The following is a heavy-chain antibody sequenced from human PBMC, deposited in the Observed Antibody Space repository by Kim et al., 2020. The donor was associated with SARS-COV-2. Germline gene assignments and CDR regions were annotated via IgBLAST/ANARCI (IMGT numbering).Heavy chain of an antibody. V-gene: IGHV1-8*01. J-gene: IGHJ2*01. CDR2: MNPNSGNT. CDR3: ARGRITMIVVVSTKNWYFDL. CDR1: GYTFTSYD. Sequence: ASVKVSCKASGYTFTSYDINWVRQATGQGLEWMGWMNPNSGNTGYAQKFQGRVTMTRNTSISTAYMELSSLRSEDTAVYYCARGRITMIVVVSTKNWYFDLWGRGTLVTVSS. D-gene: IGHD3-22*01.